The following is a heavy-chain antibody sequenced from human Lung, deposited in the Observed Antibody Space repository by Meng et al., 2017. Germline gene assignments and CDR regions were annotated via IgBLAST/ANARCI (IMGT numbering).Heavy chain of an antibody. D-gene: IGHD3-10*01. Sequence: QVQPVQSGPELKKSGASVKVSGKASDYTFTGYGVSWVRQAPGQGLEWMAWLGAHDGDTSHAPKFQGRVTVSADRPTATAYMELRSLRSDDTAVYYCARGTPGRSYSDYWGQGTLVTVSS. V-gene: IGHV1-18*01. CDR1: DYTFTGYG. CDR2: LGAHDGDT. J-gene: IGHJ4*02. CDR3: ARGTPGRSYSDY.